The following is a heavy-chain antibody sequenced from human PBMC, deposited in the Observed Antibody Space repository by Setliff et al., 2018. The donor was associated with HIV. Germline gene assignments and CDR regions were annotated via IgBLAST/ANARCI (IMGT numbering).Heavy chain of an antibody. CDR1: GDSISSYY. CDR2: IYYTGAT. Sequence: PSETLSLTCTVSGDSISSYYWTWIRQSPAKGLEWIGYIYYTGATNYNPSLKSRLTISLDTSKRQFSLILNSVTAADTAVYYCARPLTTSYNFWGDAFAIWGQGTMVTVSS. J-gene: IGHJ3*02. V-gene: IGHV4-59*12. D-gene: IGHD3-3*01. CDR3: ARPLTTSYNFWGDAFAI.